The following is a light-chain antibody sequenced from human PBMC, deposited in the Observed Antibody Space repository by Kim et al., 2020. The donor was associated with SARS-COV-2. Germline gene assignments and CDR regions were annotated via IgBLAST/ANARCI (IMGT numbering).Light chain of an antibody. V-gene: IGKV3-11*01. CDR3: QQRSNWPLT. Sequence: EIVLTQSPATLSLSPGERATLSCRASQSVSSYLACYQQKPGQAPRLLIYDASNRATGIPAGFSGSGSGTDFTLTITSLEPEDFAVYYCQQRSNWPLTFGGGARVDIK. CDR1: QSVSSY. J-gene: IGKJ4*01. CDR2: DAS.